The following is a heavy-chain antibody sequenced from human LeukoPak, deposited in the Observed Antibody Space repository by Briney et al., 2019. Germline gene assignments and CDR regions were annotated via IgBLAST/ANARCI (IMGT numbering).Heavy chain of an antibody. CDR1: RFTFSSYA. D-gene: IGHD1-26*01. J-gene: IGHJ4*02. V-gene: IGHV3-64*01. CDR3: GKHDSASDY. CDR2: ISSDGGST. Sequence: GGSLRLSCAASRFTFSSYAMHWVRQAPGKGLEYLSSISSDGGSTYYANSVKGRFTISRDNSKNTLYLQMGSLRAEDMAVYYCGKHDSASDYWGQGTLVTVSS.